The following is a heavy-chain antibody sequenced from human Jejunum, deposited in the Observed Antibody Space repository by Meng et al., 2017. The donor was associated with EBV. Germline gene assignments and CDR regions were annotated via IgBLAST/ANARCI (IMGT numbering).Heavy chain of an antibody. CDR2: IYGDGSPT. CDR1: GFTFSTYW. D-gene: IGHD1-26*01. CDR3: ARAPGATRLDY. Sequence: EVELVESRGGLVQPGGSLRLSCAASGFTFSTYWMHWVRQAPGKGLVWVSRIYGDGSPTSYADSVKGRFTISRDNAKNTLFLQMSSLGDEDSGIYFCARAPGATRLDYWGQGTLVTVSS. V-gene: IGHV3-74*01. J-gene: IGHJ4*02.